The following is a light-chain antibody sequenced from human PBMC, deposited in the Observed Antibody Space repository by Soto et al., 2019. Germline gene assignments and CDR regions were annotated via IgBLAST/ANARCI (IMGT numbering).Light chain of an antibody. CDR1: KSNIGSHS. J-gene: IGLJ1*01. CDR3: ATWDGSLKGV. V-gene: IGLV1-44*01. Sequence: QSVLTQPTSASGTPGQRVTISCSGSKSNIGSHSVNWFQHLPGTAPKLLIKTNNQRPSGVPDRFSGYKSGTSASLVISGLQSEEEADYYCATWDGSLKGVFGTGTKVTVL. CDR2: TNN.